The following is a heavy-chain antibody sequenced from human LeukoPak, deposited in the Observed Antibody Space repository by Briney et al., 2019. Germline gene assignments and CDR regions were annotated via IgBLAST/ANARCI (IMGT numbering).Heavy chain of an antibody. Sequence: ASETLSLTCTVSGGSISSYYWSWIRQPPGKGLEWIGYIYYSGSTNYNPSLKSRVTISVDTSKNQFSLKLSSVTAADTAVYYCARALGYGGNSGGYWGQGTLVTVSS. CDR1: GGSISSYY. J-gene: IGHJ4*02. CDR2: IYYSGST. CDR3: ARALGYGGNSGGY. D-gene: IGHD4-23*01. V-gene: IGHV4-59*08.